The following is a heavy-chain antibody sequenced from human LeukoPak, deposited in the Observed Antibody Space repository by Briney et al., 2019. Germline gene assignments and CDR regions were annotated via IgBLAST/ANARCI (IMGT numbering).Heavy chain of an antibody. CDR1: GGSISSSSYY. J-gene: IGHJ3*02. V-gene: IGHV4-39*07. CDR2: INHSGST. D-gene: IGHD6-19*01. CDR3: ARGRYSSGWYPRKNDAFDI. Sequence: SETLSLTCTVPGGSISSSSYYWSWIRQPPGKGLEWIGEINHSGSTNYNPSLKSRVTISVDTSKNQFSLKLSSVTAADTAVYYCARGRYSSGWYPRKNDAFDIWGQGTMVTVSS.